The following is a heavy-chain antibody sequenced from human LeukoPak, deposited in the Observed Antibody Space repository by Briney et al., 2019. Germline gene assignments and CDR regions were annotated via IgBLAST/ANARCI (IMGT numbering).Heavy chain of an antibody. CDR1: GGTFSSYA. D-gene: IGHD2-2*01. J-gene: IGHJ3*02. Sequence: ASVKVSCKASGGTFSSYAISWVRQAPGQGLEWMGGIIPIFGTANYAQKFQGRVTITTDESTSTAYVELSSLRSEDTAVYYCARVGDGCSSTSCYGDAFDIWGQGTMVTVSS. CDR3: ARVGDGCSSTSCYGDAFDI. CDR2: IIPIFGTA. V-gene: IGHV1-69*05.